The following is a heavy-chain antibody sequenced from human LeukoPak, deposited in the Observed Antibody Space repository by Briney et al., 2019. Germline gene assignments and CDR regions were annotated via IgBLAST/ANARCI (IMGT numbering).Heavy chain of an antibody. CDR1: GGTFSSYA. J-gene: IGHJ4*02. CDR2: FDPEDGET. CDR3: ATALREYSSSPLDY. V-gene: IGHV1-24*01. Sequence: ASVKVSCKASGGTFSSYAISWVRQAPGKGLEWMGGFDPEDGETIYAQKFQGRVTMTEDTSTDTAYMELSSLRSEDTAVYYCATALREYSSSPLDYWGQGTLVTVSS. D-gene: IGHD6-6*01.